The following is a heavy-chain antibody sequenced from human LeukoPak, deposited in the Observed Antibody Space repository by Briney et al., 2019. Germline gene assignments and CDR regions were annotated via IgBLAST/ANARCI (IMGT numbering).Heavy chain of an antibody. CDR1: GFTFSSYS. J-gene: IGHJ3*02. CDR2: ISSSSYI. Sequence: GGSLRLSCAASGFTFSSYSMNWVRQAPGKGLEWVSSISSSSYIYYADSVKGRFTISRDNAKNSLYLQMNSLRAEETAVYYCAREGYYDSSGYYVLGAFDIWGQGTMVTVSS. V-gene: IGHV3-21*01. D-gene: IGHD3-22*01. CDR3: AREGYYDSSGYYVLGAFDI.